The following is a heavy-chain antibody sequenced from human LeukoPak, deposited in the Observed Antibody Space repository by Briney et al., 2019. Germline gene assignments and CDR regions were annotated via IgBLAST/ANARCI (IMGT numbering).Heavy chain of an antibody. J-gene: IGHJ4*02. D-gene: IGHD3-22*01. V-gene: IGHV4-59*01. CDR2: IYYSGST. Sequence: SETLSLTCTVSGGSISSYYWSWIRQPPGKGLEWIGYIYYSGSTNYNPSLKSRVTISVDTSKNQFSLKLSSVTAADTAVYCCARGVGYYYDSSGYYYPYWGQGTLVTVSS. CDR1: GGSISSYY. CDR3: ARGVGYYYDSSGYYYPY.